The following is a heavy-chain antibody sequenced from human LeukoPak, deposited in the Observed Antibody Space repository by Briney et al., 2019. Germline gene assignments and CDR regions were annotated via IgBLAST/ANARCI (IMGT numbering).Heavy chain of an antibody. J-gene: IGHJ1*01. V-gene: IGHV3-30*02. CDR3: AKGKYSSGPEYFQH. D-gene: IGHD6-19*01. CDR1: GFTFSSYG. CDR2: IRYDGSNK. Sequence: PGGSLRLSCAASGFTFSSYGMHWVRQAPGKGLEWVAFIRYDGSNKYYADSVKGRFTISRDNSKNTLYLQMNSLRAEDTAVYYCAKGKYSSGPEYFQHWGQGTLVTVSS.